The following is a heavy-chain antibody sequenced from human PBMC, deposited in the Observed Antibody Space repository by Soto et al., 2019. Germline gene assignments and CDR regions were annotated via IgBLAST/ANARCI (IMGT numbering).Heavy chain of an antibody. J-gene: IGHJ4*02. V-gene: IGHV3-30*18. CDR1: GFTFSSYG. CDR2: ISYTGSEK. D-gene: IGHD1-26*01. Sequence: QVQLVESGGGVVQPGRYLRLYCGASGFTFSSYGMPWVRQAPGKGLEWVAVISYTGSEKYYADSVKGRFTISRDNFKDTLYLQMDSLRGEDTAVYYCAKQVIVGVPDIDYWGQGTLVTVSS. CDR3: AKQVIVGVPDIDY.